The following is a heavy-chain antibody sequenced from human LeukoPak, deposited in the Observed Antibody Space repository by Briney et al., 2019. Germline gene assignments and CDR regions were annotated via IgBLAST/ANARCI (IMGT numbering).Heavy chain of an antibody. J-gene: IGHJ6*03. Sequence: ASVKVFCKASGFTFTSYAMHWVRQAPGQRLEWMGWINAGNGNTKYSQEFQGRVTITRDTSASTAYMELSSLRSEDMAVYYCARGYSGYDWGTVYYMDVWGQGTPVTVSS. CDR2: INAGNGNT. V-gene: IGHV1-3*03. D-gene: IGHD5-12*01. CDR3: ARGYSGYDWGTVYYMDV. CDR1: GFTFTSYA.